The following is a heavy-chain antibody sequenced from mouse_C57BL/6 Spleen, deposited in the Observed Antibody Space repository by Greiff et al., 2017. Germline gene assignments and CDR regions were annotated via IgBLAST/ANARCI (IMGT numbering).Heavy chain of an antibody. CDR2: INPSNGGT. J-gene: IGHJ2*01. D-gene: IGHD3-2*02. Sequence: VQLQQPGTELVKPGASVKLSCKASGYTFTSYWMHWVKQRPGQGLEWIGNINPSNGGTNYNEKFKSKATLTVDKASRTAYMQLSSLSSEDSAFYYCARCGHTAQATDYWGQGTTLTVSS. CDR3: ARCGHTAQATDY. V-gene: IGHV1-53*01. CDR1: GYTFTSYW.